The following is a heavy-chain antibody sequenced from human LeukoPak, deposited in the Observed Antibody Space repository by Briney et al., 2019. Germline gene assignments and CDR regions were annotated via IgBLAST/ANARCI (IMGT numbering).Heavy chain of an antibody. CDR3: ARVLGDFDSSGYNY. V-gene: IGHV3-30*03. J-gene: IGHJ4*02. CDR2: LSYDGSNK. Sequence: GGSLRLSCAASGFTFNSYSMNWVRQAPGKGLEWVALLSYDGSNKYYADSVKGRFTISRDNSKNTLYLQMNSLRAEDTAVYYCARVLGDFDSSGYNYWGQGTLVTVSS. CDR1: GFTFNSYS. D-gene: IGHD3-22*01.